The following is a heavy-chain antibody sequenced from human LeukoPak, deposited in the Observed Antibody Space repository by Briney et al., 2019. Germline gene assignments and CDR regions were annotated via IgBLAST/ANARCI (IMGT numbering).Heavy chain of an antibody. CDR2: TYYRSKWFI. CDR3: ARGGGSFDY. V-gene: IGHV6-1*01. Sequence: SQTLSLTCAISGDSVSSNSAAWNWIRQSPSRGLERLGRTYYRSKWFIDYAVSVKSRITINPDTSQNQFTLQLNSVTPDDTAVYFCARGGGSFDYWGQGTLVTVSS. CDR1: GDSVSSNSAA. D-gene: IGHD3-16*01. J-gene: IGHJ4*02.